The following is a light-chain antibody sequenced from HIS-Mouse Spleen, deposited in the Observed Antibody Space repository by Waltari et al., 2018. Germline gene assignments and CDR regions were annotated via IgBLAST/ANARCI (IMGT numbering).Light chain of an antibody. CDR2: NVR. J-gene: IGLJ2*01. V-gene: IGLV2-14*03. CDR3: SSYTSSSNVV. Sequence: QSALTQPASVSGSPGQSITISCTGTSSDVGGYNYVSWYQHHPGKAPKPMIYNVRNRPPGVSNRCSGSKSGNTASLTISGLQAEDEADYYCSSYTSSSNVVFGGGTKLTVL. CDR1: SSDVGGYNY.